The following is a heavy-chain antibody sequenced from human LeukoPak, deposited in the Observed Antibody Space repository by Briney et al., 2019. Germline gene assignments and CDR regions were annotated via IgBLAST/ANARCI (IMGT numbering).Heavy chain of an antibody. V-gene: IGHV3-48*03. J-gene: IGHJ4*02. Sequence: GGSLRLSCAASGFPVSKYEMHWVRQAPGKGLEWVSYIDAGATSTNYADSVRGRFTLSRDNAQNSVHLQMNSLRDEDTAVYYCVRGRLLRSTKYFDYWGQGALVTVSS. CDR3: VRGRLLRSTKYFDY. CDR2: IDAGATST. CDR1: GFPVSKYE. D-gene: IGHD2-21*02.